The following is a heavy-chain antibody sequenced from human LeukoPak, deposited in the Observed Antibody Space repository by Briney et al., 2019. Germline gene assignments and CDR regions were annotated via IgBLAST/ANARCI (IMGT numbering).Heavy chain of an antibody. Sequence: SETLSLTCTVSGGSISTYYWSWVRQPPGKELEWIGYIYYSGSTNYSPSLKSRITISVDTSRNQFSLKVSSVTAADTAVYYCARGLIGGYVWGSYRYKYFDYWGQGTLVTVSS. CDR1: GGSISTYY. V-gene: IGHV4-59*01. CDR3: ARGLIGGYVWGSYRYKYFDY. J-gene: IGHJ4*02. CDR2: IYYSGST. D-gene: IGHD3-16*02.